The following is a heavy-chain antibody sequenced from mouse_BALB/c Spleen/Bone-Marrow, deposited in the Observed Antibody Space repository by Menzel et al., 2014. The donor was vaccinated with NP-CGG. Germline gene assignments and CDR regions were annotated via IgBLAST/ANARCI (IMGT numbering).Heavy chain of an antibody. Sequence: EVKVVESGAELVKPGASVKLSCTASGFNIKDTYMHWVKQRPEQGLEWIGRIDTANGNTKYDPKFQGKATITADTSSNTAYLQLSSLTSEDTAVYYCARYGNGLMDYWGQGTSVTVSS. CDR2: IDTANGNT. J-gene: IGHJ4*01. D-gene: IGHD2-1*01. CDR3: ARYGNGLMDY. V-gene: IGHV14-3*02. CDR1: GFNIKDTY.